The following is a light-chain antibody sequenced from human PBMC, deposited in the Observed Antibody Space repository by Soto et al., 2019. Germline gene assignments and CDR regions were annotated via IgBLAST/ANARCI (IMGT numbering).Light chain of an antibody. V-gene: IGKV3-20*01. CDR2: GAP. CDR3: QQYSNSPIT. Sequence: EIVLTQSPGTLSLSPGERATLSCRASQSVTSSFLAWFQQKPGQAPRLLIYGAPHSATGIPDSFIGSGSGTDSTLTISRLGPEDFAVYYCQQYSNSPITFGQGTRLEIK. J-gene: IGKJ5*01. CDR1: QSVTSSF.